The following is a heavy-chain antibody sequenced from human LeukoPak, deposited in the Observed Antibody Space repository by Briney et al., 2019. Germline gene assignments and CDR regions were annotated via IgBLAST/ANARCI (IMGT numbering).Heavy chain of an antibody. Sequence: GASVKVSCKASGYTFTSYGISWVRQAPGQGLEWMGWISAYNGNTNYAQKLQGRVTMTTDTSTSTAYMELSSLRSEDTAVYYCAIKSGYSYGPGMDYWGQGTLVTVSS. D-gene: IGHD5-18*01. J-gene: IGHJ4*02. CDR3: AIKSGYSYGPGMDY. V-gene: IGHV1-18*01. CDR2: ISAYNGNT. CDR1: GYTFTSYG.